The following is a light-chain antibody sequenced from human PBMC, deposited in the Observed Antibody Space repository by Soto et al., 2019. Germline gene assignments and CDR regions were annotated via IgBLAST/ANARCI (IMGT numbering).Light chain of an antibody. CDR3: QQVKRYPSTT. V-gene: IGKV1-9*01. J-gene: IGKJ5*01. Sequence: DIQLTQSPSFLSASVGDRVTITCRASQGISSYLAWYQQKPGKAPRLLIYAASTLQSGVPLRFSGSGSGTEFALTISNLQPPAFAPYYCQQVKRYPSTTFGQGTRLETK. CDR2: AAS. CDR1: QGISSY.